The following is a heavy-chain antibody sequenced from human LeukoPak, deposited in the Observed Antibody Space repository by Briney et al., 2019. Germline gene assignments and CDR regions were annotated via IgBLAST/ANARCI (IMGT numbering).Heavy chain of an antibody. V-gene: IGHV3-23*01. D-gene: IGHD1-20*01. CDR2: ISVSGGRT. J-gene: IGHJ6*02. Sequence: GGSLRLSCAASGFTFSSYATSWVRLAPGKGLEWVSGISVSGGRTYYADSVKGRFTISRDNSKNTLYLQMNSLRAEDTAVYYCAKGYDSPMDVWGQGTTVTVSS. CDR1: GFTFSSYA. CDR3: AKGYDSPMDV.